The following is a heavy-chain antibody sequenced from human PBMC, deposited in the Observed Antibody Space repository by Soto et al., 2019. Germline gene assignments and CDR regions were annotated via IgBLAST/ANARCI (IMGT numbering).Heavy chain of an antibody. CDR2: IIPIFGTA. V-gene: IGHV1-69*01. J-gene: IGHJ5*02. CDR1: GGTFSSYA. D-gene: IGHD3-10*01. CDR3: ARAAQTYSIRGVVYCFDP. Sequence: QVQLVQSGAEVKKPGSSVKVSCKASGGTFSSYAISWVRQAPGQGLEWMGGIIPIFGTANYAQKFQGRVTITADESTSTAYMELSSLRSEDTAVYYCARAAQTYSIRGVVYCFDPWGQGTLVTVSS.